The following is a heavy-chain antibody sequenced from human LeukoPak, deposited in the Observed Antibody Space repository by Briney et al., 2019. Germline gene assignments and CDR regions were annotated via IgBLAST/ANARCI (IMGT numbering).Heavy chain of an antibody. V-gene: IGHV3-30*18. CDR2: ISYDGSNK. D-gene: IGHD5-24*01. CDR1: GFTFSSYG. Sequence: GGSLRLSCAASGFTFSSYGMHWVRQAPGKGLEWVAVISYDGSNKYYADSVKGRFTISRDNSKNTLYLQMNSLRAEDTAVYYCAKGGWLQTKGPFDYWGRGTLVTVSS. J-gene: IGHJ4*02. CDR3: AKGGWLQTKGPFDY.